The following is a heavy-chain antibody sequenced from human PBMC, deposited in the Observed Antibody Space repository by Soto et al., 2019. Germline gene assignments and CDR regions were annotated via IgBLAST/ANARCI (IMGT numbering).Heavy chain of an antibody. J-gene: IGHJ2*01. CDR1: GGTFSSYA. D-gene: IGHD1-1*01. V-gene: IGHV1-69*13. CDR3: ARDLVNRDWNDRWYFDL. CDR2: IIPIFGTA. Sequence: ASVKVSCKASGGTFSSYAISWVRQAPGQGLEWMGGIIPIFGTANYAQKFQGRVTITADESTSTAYMELSSLRSEDTAVYYCARDLVNRDWNDRWYFDLWGRGTLVTVSS.